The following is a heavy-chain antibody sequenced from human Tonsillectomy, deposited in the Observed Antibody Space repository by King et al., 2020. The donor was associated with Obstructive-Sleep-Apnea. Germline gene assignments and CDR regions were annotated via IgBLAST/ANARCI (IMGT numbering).Heavy chain of an antibody. CDR2: ISYDGTTN. Sequence: VQLVESGGGVVQPGKSLRLSCAASGFTFGSFDIHWVRQAPGKGLEWVAVISYDGTTNYYADSVKGRFTISRDNSKNTVYLQMIRLRAEDTAVYYCSKGRGGYTSGLIFDSWGQGILVTVSS. D-gene: IGHD6-19*01. CDR1: GFTFGSFD. J-gene: IGHJ4*02. CDR3: SKGRGGYTSGLIFDS. V-gene: IGHV3-30*18.